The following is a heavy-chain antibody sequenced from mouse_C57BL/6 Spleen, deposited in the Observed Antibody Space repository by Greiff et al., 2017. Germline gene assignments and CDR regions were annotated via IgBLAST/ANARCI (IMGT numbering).Heavy chain of an antibody. Sequence: EVKLQESGAELVKPGASVKLSCPASGFNIKDYYMHWVKQRTEQGLEWIGRIDPEDGETKYAPKFQGKDTITADTSSNTAYLQLSSLTSEDTAVYYCASLITTASFDYGGQGTTLTVSS. CDR1: GFNIKDYY. D-gene: IGHD1-1*01. V-gene: IGHV14-2*01. CDR2: IDPEDGET. CDR3: ASLITTASFDY. J-gene: IGHJ2*01.